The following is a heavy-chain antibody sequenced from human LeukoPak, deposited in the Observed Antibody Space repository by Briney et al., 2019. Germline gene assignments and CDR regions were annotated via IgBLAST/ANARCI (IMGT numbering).Heavy chain of an antibody. V-gene: IGHV4-31*03. Sequence: RASGTLSLTCTVSGGSISSGGYYWSWIRQHPGKGLEWIGYIYYSGSTYYNPSLKSRVTISIDTSKNQFSLKLSSVTAADTAVYYCARARLAYYYDSSGPNWFDPWGQGTLVTVSS. CDR1: GGSISSGGYY. J-gene: IGHJ5*02. D-gene: IGHD3-22*01. CDR3: ARARLAYYYDSSGPNWFDP. CDR2: IYYSGST.